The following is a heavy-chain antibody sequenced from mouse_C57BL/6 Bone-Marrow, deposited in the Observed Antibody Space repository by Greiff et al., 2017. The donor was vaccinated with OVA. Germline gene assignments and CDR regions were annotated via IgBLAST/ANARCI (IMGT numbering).Heavy chain of an antibody. CDR1: GFNIKDDS. V-gene: IGHV14-4*01. CDR3: TTPDGDWYFDV. CDR2: IDPENGDT. Sequence: VHVKQSGAELVRPWDSVTLSCTASGFNIKDDSMHWVQQRPDQGLAWIGWIDPENGDTEYASKFQGQGTITADTSSNTAYLQLSSLTSEDTAVYYCTTPDGDWYFDVWGTGTTVTVSS. J-gene: IGHJ1*03.